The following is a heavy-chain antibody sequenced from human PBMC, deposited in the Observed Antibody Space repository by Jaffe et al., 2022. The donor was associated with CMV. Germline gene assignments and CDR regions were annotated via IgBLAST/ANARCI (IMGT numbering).Heavy chain of an antibody. J-gene: IGHJ4*02. V-gene: IGHV1-18*04. Sequence: QVQLVQSGTEVKKPGASVKVSCKASGYTFISYGIIWVRQAPGQGLEWMGWISGYNGNTNYAQKLQDRVTMTTDTSTSTVYMELRSLRSDDTAVYYCARDPGTTAFDYWGQGTLVTVSS. CDR1: GYTFISYG. CDR3: ARDPGTTAFDY. D-gene: IGHD5-18*01. CDR2: ISGYNGNT.